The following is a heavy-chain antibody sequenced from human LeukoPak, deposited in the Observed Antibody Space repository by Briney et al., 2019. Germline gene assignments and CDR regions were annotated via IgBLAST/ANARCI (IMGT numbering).Heavy chain of an antibody. D-gene: IGHD3-9*01. V-gene: IGHV4-59*08. CDR3: ARHAPYYDILTGYYPLDYFDY. J-gene: IGHJ4*02. Sequence: SETLSLTCTVSGGSISSYYWSWIRQPPGKGLEWIGYIYYSGSTNYNPSLNSRVPISVDTSKNQFSLKLSSVTAADTAVYYCARHAPYYDILTGYYPLDYFDYWGQGTLVTVSS. CDR1: GGSISSYY. CDR2: IYYSGST.